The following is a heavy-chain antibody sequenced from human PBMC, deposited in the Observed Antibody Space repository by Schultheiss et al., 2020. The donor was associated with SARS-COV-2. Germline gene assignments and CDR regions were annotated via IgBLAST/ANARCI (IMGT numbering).Heavy chain of an antibody. CDR1: GFTFSSYS. CDR3: ARVGITMVRGVSFDI. J-gene: IGHJ3*02. Sequence: GGSLRLSCAASGFTFSSYSMNWVRQAPGKGLEWVSYISSSSSYTNYADSVKGRFTISRDNAKNSLYLQMNSLRAEDTAVYYCARVGITMVRGVSFDIWGQGTMVTVSS. CDR2: ISSSSSYT. D-gene: IGHD3-10*01. V-gene: IGHV3-21*05.